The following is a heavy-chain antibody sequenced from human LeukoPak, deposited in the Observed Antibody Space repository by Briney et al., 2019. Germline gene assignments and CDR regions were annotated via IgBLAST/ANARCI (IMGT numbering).Heavy chain of an antibody. Sequence: SETLSLTCTVSGGSISSGSYYWSWIRQPAGKGLEWIGYIYYSGSTNYNPSLKSRVTISVDTSKNQFSLKLSSVIAADTAVYYCARVFTIFGVAQYYMDVWGKGTTVTVSS. CDR2: IYYSGST. CDR1: GGSISSGSYY. D-gene: IGHD3-3*01. J-gene: IGHJ6*03. CDR3: ARVFTIFGVAQYYMDV. V-gene: IGHV4-61*10.